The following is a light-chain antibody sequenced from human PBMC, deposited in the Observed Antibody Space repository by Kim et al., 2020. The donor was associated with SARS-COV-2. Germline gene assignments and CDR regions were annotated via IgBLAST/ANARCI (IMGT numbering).Light chain of an antibody. J-gene: IGLJ1*01. CDR2: NNN. V-gene: IGLV1-44*01. CDR1: TSNIGRNT. CDR3: ATWDDSLKGHV. Sequence: GQMVTISCSGTTSNIGRNTVILYLQFPGPAPKLLISNNNQRPSGVPDRFSCSKSGTSASLAISGLQSEDEADYYCATWDDSLKGHVFGTGTKVTVL.